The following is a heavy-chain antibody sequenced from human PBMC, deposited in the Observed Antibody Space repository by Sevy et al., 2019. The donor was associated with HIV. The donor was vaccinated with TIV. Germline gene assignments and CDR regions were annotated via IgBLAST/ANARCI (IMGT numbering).Heavy chain of an antibody. V-gene: IGHV3-11*01. CDR2: INRGGSVI. D-gene: IGHD1-26*01. J-gene: IGHJ6*02. Sequence: GGSLRLSCAASGFTLTDFDMSWIRQAPGKGLEWVSYINRGGSVINYADSVKGRFTISRENAKNSLYLHMSSLRAEDTAEYYCARAGQVGYGLDVWGQGTTVTVSS. CDR1: GFTLTDFD. CDR3: ARAGQVGYGLDV.